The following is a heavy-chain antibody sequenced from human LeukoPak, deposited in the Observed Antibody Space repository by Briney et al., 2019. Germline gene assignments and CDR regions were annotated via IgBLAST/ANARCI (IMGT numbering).Heavy chain of an antibody. V-gene: IGHV1-2*02. CDR1: GYTFPAYY. CDR3: AREGCGGGNCNSTIGWLDP. Sequence: GASVKVSCKASGYTFPAYYIHWVRQAPGQGLEWMGWINPDSGNTRYAQKFQGRVTMTRDTSISTAYMGLSSLRSDDTAVYYCAREGCGGGNCNSTIGWLDPWGQGTLVTVS. CDR2: INPDSGNT. J-gene: IGHJ5*02. D-gene: IGHD2-15*01.